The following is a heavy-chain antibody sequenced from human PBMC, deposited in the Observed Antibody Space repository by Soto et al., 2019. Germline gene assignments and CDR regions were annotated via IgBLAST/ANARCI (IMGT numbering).Heavy chain of an antibody. J-gene: IGHJ3*02. Sequence: GGSLRLSCAASGFTFSSYEMNWVRQAPGKGLEWVSYISSSGSTIYYADSVKGRFTISRDNAKNSLYLQMNSLRAEDTAVYYCATLSRITIFGVDDAFDIWGQGTMVTVSS. CDR2: ISSSGSTI. CDR1: GFTFSSYE. CDR3: ATLSRITIFGVDDAFDI. V-gene: IGHV3-48*03. D-gene: IGHD3-3*01.